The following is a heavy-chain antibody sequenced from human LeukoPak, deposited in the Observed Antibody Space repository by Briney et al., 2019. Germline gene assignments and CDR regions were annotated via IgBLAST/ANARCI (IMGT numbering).Heavy chain of an antibody. CDR1: GGSISSYY. CDR3: ARFVVTALPDAFDI. V-gene: IGHV4-59*12. CDR2: IYYSGST. D-gene: IGHD2-21*02. J-gene: IGHJ3*02. Sequence: SETLSLTCTVSGGSISSYYWSWIRQPPGKGLEWIGYIYYSGSTNYNPSLKSRVTISVDTSKNQFSLMLYSVTAADTAVYYCARFVVTALPDAFDIWGQGTMVTVSS.